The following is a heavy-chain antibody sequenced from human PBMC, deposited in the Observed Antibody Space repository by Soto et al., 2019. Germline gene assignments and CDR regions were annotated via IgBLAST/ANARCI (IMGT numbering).Heavy chain of an antibody. CDR2: IWYDGSDK. V-gene: IGHV3-33*01. CDR3: ARDLDGSGILFDS. D-gene: IGHD3-10*01. Sequence: QVQLVESGGGVVQPGRSLRLSCAPSGFTFSNYGMHWVRQAPGKGLEWVAVIWYDGSDKYYADSVKGRFTISRDNSKNTLYLQRNSLGVEDTAVYYGARDLDGSGILFDSWGQGTLVTVSS. J-gene: IGHJ4*02. CDR1: GFTFSNYG.